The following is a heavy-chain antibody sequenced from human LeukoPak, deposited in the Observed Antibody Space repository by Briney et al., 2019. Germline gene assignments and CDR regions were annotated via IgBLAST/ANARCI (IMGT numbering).Heavy chain of an antibody. Sequence: PGESLRLACAASGFTFSRYWMHWVRQAPGKGLVWVSGINTDGSTTSYADSVRGRFTISRDNAKNTLYLQMNSLRAEDTAAYYCTRGSLEDWGQGTLVTVSS. CDR2: INTDGSTT. V-gene: IGHV3-74*01. CDR1: GFTFSRYW. J-gene: IGHJ4*02. CDR3: TRGSLED.